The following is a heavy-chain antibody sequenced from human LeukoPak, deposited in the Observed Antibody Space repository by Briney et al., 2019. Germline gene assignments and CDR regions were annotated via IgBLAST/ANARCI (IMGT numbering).Heavy chain of an antibody. Sequence: SSSWMNWVRQPPGKGLEWIGSIYYSGSTYYNPSLKSRVTISIDTSKNQFSLKLSSVTAADTAVYFCARVAAAGNYYFDYWGQGTLVTVSS. CDR1: SSSW. J-gene: IGHJ4*02. D-gene: IGHD6-13*01. CDR2: IYYSGST. V-gene: IGHV4-39*07. CDR3: ARVAAAGNYYFDY.